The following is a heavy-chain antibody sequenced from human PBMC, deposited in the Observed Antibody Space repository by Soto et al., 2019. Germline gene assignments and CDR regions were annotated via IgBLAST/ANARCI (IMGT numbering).Heavy chain of an antibody. Sequence: SLRLSCAASGFTFSNHWMHWVRQAPGKGLEWVSRINSDGSTTTYADSVKGRFTIFRHNAKNTLYLQLNSLRAADTAVYYCARETYGDYVGYFDPWGQGIQVTVSS. CDR2: INSDGSTT. D-gene: IGHD4-17*01. CDR1: GFTFSNHW. J-gene: IGHJ5*02. CDR3: ARETYGDYVGYFDP. V-gene: IGHV3-74*01.